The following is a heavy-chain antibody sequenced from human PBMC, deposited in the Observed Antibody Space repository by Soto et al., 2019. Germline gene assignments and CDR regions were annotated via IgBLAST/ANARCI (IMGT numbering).Heavy chain of an antibody. D-gene: IGHD2-2*01. V-gene: IGHV1-69*01. Sequence: QVQLVQSGAEVKKPGSSVKVSCKASGGTFSSYAISWVRQAPGQGLEWMGGIIPIFGTANYAQKFQGRVTITAEESTRTAYMELSSLRSEDTAVYYCARYGACSSTSCYAGWYFDLWGRGTLVTVSS. CDR3: ARYGACSSTSCYAGWYFDL. CDR2: IIPIFGTA. CDR1: GGTFSSYA. J-gene: IGHJ2*01.